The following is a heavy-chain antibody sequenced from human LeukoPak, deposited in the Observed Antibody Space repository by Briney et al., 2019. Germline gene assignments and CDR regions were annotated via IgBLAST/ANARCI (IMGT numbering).Heavy chain of an antibody. Sequence: GGSLRLSCAASGFTFDKSWMDWVRQAPGKGLEWVGFIRSKPYGGTTEYAASVKGRFTISRDDSKSIAYLQMNSLKTEDTAVYYCTSGYSSSWYPDYWGQGTLVTVSS. CDR1: GFTFDKSW. J-gene: IGHJ4*02. V-gene: IGHV3-49*04. CDR2: IRSKPYGGTT. D-gene: IGHD6-13*01. CDR3: TSGYSSSWYPDY.